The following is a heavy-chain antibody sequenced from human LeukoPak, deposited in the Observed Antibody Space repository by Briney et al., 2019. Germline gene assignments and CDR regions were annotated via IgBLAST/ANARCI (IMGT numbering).Heavy chain of an antibody. CDR1: GFTFSSYG. D-gene: IGHD1-1*01. J-gene: IGHJ4*02. Sequence: GGSLRLSCAASGFTFSSYGMHWVRQAPGKGLEWVAVISYDGSNKYYADSVKGRFTISRDNSKNTLYLQMNSLRAEDTAVYYCAKGWNDLDYWGQGTLVTVSS. CDR3: AKGWNDLDY. V-gene: IGHV3-30*18. CDR2: ISYDGSNK.